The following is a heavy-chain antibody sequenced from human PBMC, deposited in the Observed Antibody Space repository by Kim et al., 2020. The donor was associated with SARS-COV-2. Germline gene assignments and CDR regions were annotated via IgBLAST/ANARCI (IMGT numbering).Heavy chain of an antibody. CDR2: GST. CDR3: ARRPDAFDI. J-gene: IGHJ3*02. V-gene: IGHV4-39*01. Sequence: GSTYYNPSLKSRVTISVHTSKTQFSLKLSSVTTADTAVYYCARRPDAFDIWGQGTMVTVSS.